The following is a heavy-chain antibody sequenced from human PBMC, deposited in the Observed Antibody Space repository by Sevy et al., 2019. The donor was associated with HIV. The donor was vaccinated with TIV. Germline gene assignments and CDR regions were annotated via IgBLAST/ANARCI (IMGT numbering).Heavy chain of an antibody. CDR2: ISSSSRYI. CDR3: ARDVKVIYNYDSRGYFLFDS. J-gene: IGHJ4*02. D-gene: IGHD3-22*01. Sequence: GGSLRLSCAASGFTLSSYSMNWVRQAPGKGLEWVASISSSSRYIYYAESVKGRFTMSRDNAKNSLHLQMNSLRAEDTALYYCARDVKVIYNYDSRGYFLFDSWGQGTLVTVSS. V-gene: IGHV3-21*01. CDR1: GFTLSSYS.